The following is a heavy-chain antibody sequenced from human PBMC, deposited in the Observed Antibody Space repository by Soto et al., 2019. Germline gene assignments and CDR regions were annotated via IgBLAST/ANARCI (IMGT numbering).Heavy chain of an antibody. CDR3: ASLIIMRVGGDY. Sequence: QVQLVQSGAEVKKPGSSVQVSCKASGGTFRSTSISWVRQAPGQGLEWMGGIIPIFGTANYAQKFQGRVTITADESTSTAYMELSSLRSEDTAVYYCASLIIMRVGGDYWGQGTLVTVSS. J-gene: IGHJ4*02. CDR2: IIPIFGTA. D-gene: IGHD3-22*01. V-gene: IGHV1-69*01. CDR1: GGTFRSTS.